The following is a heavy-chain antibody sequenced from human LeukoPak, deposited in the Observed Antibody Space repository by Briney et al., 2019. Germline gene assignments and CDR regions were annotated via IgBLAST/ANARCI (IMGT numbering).Heavy chain of an antibody. Sequence: GGSLRLSYAASGFTFSSYAMSWVRQAPGKGLEWVSAISGSGGSTYYADSVKGRFTISRDNSKDTLYLQMNSLRAEDTAVYYCAKDGELLYFDYWGQGTLVTVSS. CDR2: ISGSGGST. D-gene: IGHD1-7*01. CDR3: AKDGELLYFDY. J-gene: IGHJ4*02. V-gene: IGHV3-23*01. CDR1: GFTFSSYA.